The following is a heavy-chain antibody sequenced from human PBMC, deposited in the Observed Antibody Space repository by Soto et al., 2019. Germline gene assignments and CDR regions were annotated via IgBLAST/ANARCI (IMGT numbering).Heavy chain of an antibody. CDR2: ISASGGST. CDR1: GFTFSSYA. CDR3: AKERGEGYGMDV. J-gene: IGHJ6*02. Sequence: EVQLLESGGGLVQPGGSLRLSCAASGFTFSSYAMSWVRQAPGKGLEWVSTISASGGSTYYADSGKGRFTISRDNSKNTLYLQMNSLRAEDTAVCYCAKERGEGYGMDVWGQGTTVTVSS. V-gene: IGHV3-23*01. D-gene: IGHD3-16*01.